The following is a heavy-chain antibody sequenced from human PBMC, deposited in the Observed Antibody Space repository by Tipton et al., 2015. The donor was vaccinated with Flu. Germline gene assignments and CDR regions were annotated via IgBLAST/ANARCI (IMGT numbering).Heavy chain of an antibody. V-gene: IGHV4-59*01. CDR1: GGSISSYY. J-gene: IGHJ4*02. CDR2: IYYSGST. Sequence: LRLSCTVSGGSISSYYWSWIRQPPGKGLEWIGYIYYSGSTNYNPSLKSRVTISVDTSKNQFSLKLSSVTAADTAVYYCARGSGYSGYDREPFDYWGQGTLVTVSS. D-gene: IGHD5-12*01. CDR3: ARGSGYSGYDREPFDY.